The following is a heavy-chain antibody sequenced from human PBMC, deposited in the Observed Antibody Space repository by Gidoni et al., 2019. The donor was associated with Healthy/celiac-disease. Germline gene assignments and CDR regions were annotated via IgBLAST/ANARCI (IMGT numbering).Heavy chain of an antibody. V-gene: IGHV1-69*01. CDR3: ARPNYYDSSGYLDYFDY. Sequence: QVQLVQSGAEVKKPGSSVKVSCKASGGTFSSYAISWVRQAPGHGLEWMGGIIPIYGTANYAQKFQGRVTITADESTSTAYMELSSLRSEDTAVYYCARPNYYDSSGYLDYFDYGGQGTLVTVSS. CDR1: GGTFSSYA. D-gene: IGHD3-22*01. J-gene: IGHJ4*02. CDR2: IIPIYGTA.